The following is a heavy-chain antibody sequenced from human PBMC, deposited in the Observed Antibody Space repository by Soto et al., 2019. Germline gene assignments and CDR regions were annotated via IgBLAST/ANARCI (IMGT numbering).Heavy chain of an antibody. CDR1: GFTFSIAW. CDR3: TTDKGGYCSSTSCYFEKHHPRWFDY. Sequence: PGGSLRLSCAASGFTFSIAWMNCVRQAPGKGLEWVGRIKSKTDGGTTDYAAPVKGRFTISRDDSKNTLYLQMNSLKTEDTAVYYCTTDKGGYCSSTSCYFEKHHPRWFDYWVQGTLVTVSS. CDR2: IKSKTDGGTT. V-gene: IGHV3-15*07. D-gene: IGHD2-2*01. J-gene: IGHJ4*02.